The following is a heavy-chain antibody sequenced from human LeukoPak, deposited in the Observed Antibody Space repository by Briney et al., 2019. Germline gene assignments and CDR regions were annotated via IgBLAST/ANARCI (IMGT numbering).Heavy chain of an antibody. Sequence: GGSLRLSCAASGFTFNNAWMNWVRQAPGKGLEWVSSISSSSTYIYYAESVRGRFTISRDNAKNSLYLQMNSLRAEDTAVYYCAGTAVADFDYWGQGTLVTVSS. CDR3: AGTAVADFDY. D-gene: IGHD6-19*01. V-gene: IGHV3-21*01. CDR1: GFTFNNAW. J-gene: IGHJ4*02. CDR2: ISSSSTYI.